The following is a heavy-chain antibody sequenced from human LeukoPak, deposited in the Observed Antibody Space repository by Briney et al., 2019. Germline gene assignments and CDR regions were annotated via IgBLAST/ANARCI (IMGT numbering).Heavy chain of an antibody. Sequence: SVKVSCKASGGTFNSYAISWVRQAPGPGLEWMGRVIPIFGTANYEQKFQGRVTITTDESTSTAYMELSSLRSEDTAVYYCARGINLLDYYDCGGDCYKDAFDIWGQGTMVTVSS. D-gene: IGHD2-21*02. CDR3: ARGINLLDYYDCGGDCYKDAFDI. CDR2: VIPIFGTA. CDR1: GGTFNSYA. J-gene: IGHJ3*02. V-gene: IGHV1-69*05.